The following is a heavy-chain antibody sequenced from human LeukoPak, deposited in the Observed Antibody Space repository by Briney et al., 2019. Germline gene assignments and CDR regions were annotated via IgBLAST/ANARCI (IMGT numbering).Heavy chain of an antibody. Sequence: GGSLRLSCAASGFTFSSYSMSWVRQAPGKGLEWVSAISDNGERTYYADSVRGRFTISRDNSKNTLYLQMNSLRAEDTAVYYCARASHWVLYYFDYWGQGTLVTVSS. J-gene: IGHJ4*02. CDR3: ARASHWVLYYFDY. CDR1: GFTFSSYS. D-gene: IGHD7-27*01. V-gene: IGHV3-23*01. CDR2: ISDNGERT.